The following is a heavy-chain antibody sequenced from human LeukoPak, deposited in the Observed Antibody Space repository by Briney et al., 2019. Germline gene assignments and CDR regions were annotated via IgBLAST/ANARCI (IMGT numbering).Heavy chain of an antibody. Sequence: SETLSLTCTVSGGSISSSSFYWGWIRQPPGKGLEWIGNIYYSGSTYYNPSLRSRVTISVDTSKNQFSLKLSSVTAADTAVYYCARTYFDFWTVDSWGQGTLVIVS. J-gene: IGHJ5*01. CDR3: ARTYFDFWTVDS. CDR2: IYYSGST. D-gene: IGHD3-3*01. V-gene: IGHV4-39*01. CDR1: GGSISSSSFY.